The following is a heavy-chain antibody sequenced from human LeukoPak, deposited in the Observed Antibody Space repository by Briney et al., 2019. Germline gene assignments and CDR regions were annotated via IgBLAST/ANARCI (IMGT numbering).Heavy chain of an antibody. CDR3: AKGLINAWSALED. CDR1: VCTFSIDA. CDR2: ICGSTVTT. D-gene: IGHD2-8*02. Sequence: GGSLRLSCAASVCTFSIDALTCVRQTPGKGLEGVSAICGSTVTTYYADSVRLRCTISRDNSKNTLYMQMDRLRAEDTAKYYCAKGLINAWSALEDWGQGTLVTVSS. J-gene: IGHJ4*02. V-gene: IGHV3-23*01.